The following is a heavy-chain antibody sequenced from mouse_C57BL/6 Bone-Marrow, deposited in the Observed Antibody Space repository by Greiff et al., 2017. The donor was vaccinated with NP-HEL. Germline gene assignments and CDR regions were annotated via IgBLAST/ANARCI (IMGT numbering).Heavy chain of an antibody. CDR1: GFNIKDYY. J-gene: IGHJ2*01. D-gene: IGHD1-1*01. CDR3: TTRVVAKCYFDY. V-gene: IGHV14-1*01. Sequence: EVQLQQSGAELVRPGASVKLSCTASGFNIKDYYMHWVKQRPEQGLEWIGRIDPEDGDTEYAQKFQGKATMTADTSSNTAYLPLSSLTAEDTAVYYCTTRVVAKCYFDYWGQGTTLTVSS. CDR2: IDPEDGDT.